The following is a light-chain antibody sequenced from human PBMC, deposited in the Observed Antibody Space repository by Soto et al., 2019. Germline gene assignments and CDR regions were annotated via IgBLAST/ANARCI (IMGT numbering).Light chain of an antibody. Sequence: QSVLTQPPSVSAAPGQKVTISCSGSSSNIGSNYVSWYQHLPGTAPKLLIYDNNKRPSGIPDRFSGSQSGTSATLGITGLQTGDEADYYCGTWDSSLSAVFGGGTKLPS. J-gene: IGLJ2*01. CDR2: DNN. CDR1: SSNIGSNY. CDR3: GTWDSSLSAV. V-gene: IGLV1-51*01.